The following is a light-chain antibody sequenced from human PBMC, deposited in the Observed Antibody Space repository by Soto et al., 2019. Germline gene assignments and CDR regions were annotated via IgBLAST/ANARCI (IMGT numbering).Light chain of an antibody. Sequence: EIVMTQSPATLSVSPGERVTLSCRASQSVGSNLAWYQQKAGQAPRLLIYGASTRATGIPARFSGSGSGTEFTLTINSLQSEDFAVYYCQHYNNLPPYTFGQGTKLETK. CDR1: QSVGSN. CDR3: QHYNNLPPYT. CDR2: GAS. J-gene: IGKJ2*01. V-gene: IGKV3-15*01.